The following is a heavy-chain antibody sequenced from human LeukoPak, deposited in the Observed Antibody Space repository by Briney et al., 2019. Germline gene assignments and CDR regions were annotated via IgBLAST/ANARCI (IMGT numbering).Heavy chain of an antibody. CDR3: ARSGYCSSTSCYACDNWFDP. J-gene: IGHJ5*02. CDR2: ISGSGGST. D-gene: IGHD2-2*01. V-gene: IGHV3-23*01. Sequence: GGSLRLSCAASGFTFSIYAMSWVRQAPGKGLEWVSAISGSGGSTYYADSVKGRFTISRDNSKNTLYLQMNSLRAEDTAVYYCARSGYCSSTSCYACDNWFDPWGQGTLVTVSS. CDR1: GFTFSIYA.